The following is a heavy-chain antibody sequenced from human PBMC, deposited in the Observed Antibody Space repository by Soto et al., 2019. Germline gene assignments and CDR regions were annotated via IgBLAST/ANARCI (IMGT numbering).Heavy chain of an antibody. Sequence: QVQLVQSGAEVKKPGSSVKVSCKASGGTFSSYAISWVRQAPGQGLEWMGGIIPIFGTANYAQKFQGRVTITADESTSTAYMELGSLRSEDTAVYYCASFIAVVLYGAFDIWGQGTMVTVSS. CDR1: GGTFSSYA. V-gene: IGHV1-69*12. J-gene: IGHJ3*02. CDR2: IIPIFGTA. CDR3: ASFIAVVLYGAFDI. D-gene: IGHD6-19*01.